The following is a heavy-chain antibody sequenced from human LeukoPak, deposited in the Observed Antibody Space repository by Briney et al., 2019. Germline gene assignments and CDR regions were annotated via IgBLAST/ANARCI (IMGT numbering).Heavy chain of an antibody. CDR3: AKDPNGDYVGTFDM. J-gene: IGHJ3*02. CDR1: GLTFSSYA. CDR2: ISGNGGRT. Sequence: GGSLRLSCAASGLTFSSYAMSWVRQAPGKGLEWVSFISGNGGRTDYAESVKGRFTISRDNSKNTVYLQMNSLRDEDTAAYYCAKDPNGDYVGTFDMWGQGTMVTVSS. D-gene: IGHD4-17*01. V-gene: IGHV3-23*01.